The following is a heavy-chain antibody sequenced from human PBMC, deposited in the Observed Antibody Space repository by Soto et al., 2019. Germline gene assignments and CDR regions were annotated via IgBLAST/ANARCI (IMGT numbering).Heavy chain of an antibody. Sequence: PSETLSLTCSVYGSSVTSGRYYWTWIRQSPGKGLEWIGYVYYTGFTNYNPSLKSRVTISLDTSKTQFSLELKSVTAADTAVYYCARWVAATLYYFDYWGQGSLVTVSS. CDR3: ARWVAATLYYFDY. J-gene: IGHJ4*02. CDR2: VYYTGFT. CDR1: GSSVTSGRYY. V-gene: IGHV4-61*01. D-gene: IGHD6-19*01.